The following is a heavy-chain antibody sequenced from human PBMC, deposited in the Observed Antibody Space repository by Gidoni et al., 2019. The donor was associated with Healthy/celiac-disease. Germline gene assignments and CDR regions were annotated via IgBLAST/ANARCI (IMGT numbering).Heavy chain of an antibody. CDR2: IIPIFGTA. D-gene: IGHD6-19*01. V-gene: IGHV1-69*01. CDR1: GGTFSSYA. J-gene: IGHJ4*02. CDR3: ARESGYSSGWSGEGRFDN. Sequence: QVQLVQSGAEVKKPGSSVKVSCKASGGTFSSYAISWVRQAPGQGLEWMGGIIPIFGTANYAQKFQGRVTITADESTSTAYMELSSLRSEDTAVYYCARESGYSSGWSGEGRFDNWGQGTLVTVSS.